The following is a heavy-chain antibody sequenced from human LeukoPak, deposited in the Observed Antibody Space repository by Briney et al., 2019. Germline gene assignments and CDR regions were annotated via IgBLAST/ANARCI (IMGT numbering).Heavy chain of an antibody. CDR3: ASPDLVWAAAGRRYFQH. CDR2: ISYDGSNK. CDR1: GFTFSSYA. D-gene: IGHD6-13*01. Sequence: PGGSLRLSCAASGFTFSSYAMHWVRQAPGKGLEWVAVISYDGSNKYYADSVKGRFTISRDNSKNTLYLQMNSLRAEDTAVYYCASPDLVWAAAGRRYFQHWGQGTLVTVSS. J-gene: IGHJ1*01. V-gene: IGHV3-30-3*02.